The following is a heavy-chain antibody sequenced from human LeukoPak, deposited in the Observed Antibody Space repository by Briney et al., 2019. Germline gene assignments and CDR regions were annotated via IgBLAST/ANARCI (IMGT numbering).Heavy chain of an antibody. V-gene: IGHV4-34*01. Sequence: PSETLSLTCAVYGGSFSGYYWSWIRQPPGKGLEWIGEINHSGSTNYNPSLKSRVTISVDTSKNQFSLKLSSVTAADTAVYYCAREFTAYCSSTSCAYEVFDYWGQGTLVTVSS. J-gene: IGHJ4*02. CDR1: GGSFSGYY. CDR2: INHSGST. D-gene: IGHD2-2*01. CDR3: AREFTAYCSSTSCAYEVFDY.